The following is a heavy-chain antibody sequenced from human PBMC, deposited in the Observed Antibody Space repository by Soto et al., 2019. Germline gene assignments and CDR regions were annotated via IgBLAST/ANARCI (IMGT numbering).Heavy chain of an antibody. CDR2: NDYSGNT. D-gene: IGHD2-21*01. V-gene: IGHV4-59*08. CDR1: SDSISSYY. CDR3: AKAGGEPLYYLDY. Sequence: QVQLQESGPGLVRPSETLSLTCTVPSDSISSYYWIWIRLSPGKGLEWIGYNDYSGNTNYNPSLKSRVTISGDTCKNQFSLRLSSGTAADTAVYYCAKAGGEPLYYLDYWGQGTLVTVSS. J-gene: IGHJ4*02.